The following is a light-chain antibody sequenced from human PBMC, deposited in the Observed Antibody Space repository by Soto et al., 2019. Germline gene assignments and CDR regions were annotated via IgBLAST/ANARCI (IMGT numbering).Light chain of an antibody. CDR3: QQYNNWPPWT. CDR2: AAS. Sequence: DIQMTQSPSSLSASVGDRVTITCRASQSISTYVNWYQQKPAKVPQLLIYAASSLQNGVPSRFSGSGSGTEFTLTISSLQSEDFAVYYCQQYNNWPPWTFGQGTKVDVK. J-gene: IGKJ1*01. CDR1: QSISTY. V-gene: IGKV1-39*01.